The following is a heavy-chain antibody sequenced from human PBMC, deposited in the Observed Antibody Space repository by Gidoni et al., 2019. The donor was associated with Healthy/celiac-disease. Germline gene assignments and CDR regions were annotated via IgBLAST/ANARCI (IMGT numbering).Heavy chain of an antibody. V-gene: IGHV3-13*01. CDR2: IGTAGDT. J-gene: IGHJ6*02. CDR1: GFPFSSYD. D-gene: IGHD3-10*01. Sequence: EVQLVESGGGLVQPGGSLRLSCAASGFPFSSYDMHWVRQATGKGLAWVSAIGTAGDTYYPGSVKCRFTSYRENTKNSLYLQMNSLRAGDTAVYYCAREDSIRPRGYGMDVWGQGTTVTVSS. CDR3: AREDSIRPRGYGMDV.